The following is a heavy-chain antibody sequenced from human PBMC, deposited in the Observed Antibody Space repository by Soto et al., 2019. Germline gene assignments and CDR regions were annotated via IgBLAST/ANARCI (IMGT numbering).Heavy chain of an antibody. J-gene: IGHJ6*03. CDR1: GGSISSYY. CDR2: IYYSGST. CDR3: ARGRPQKGGYCSSTSCYSYYYYYMDV. D-gene: IGHD2-2*01. V-gene: IGHV4-59*01. Sequence: PSETLSLTCTVSGGSISSYYWSWIRRPPGKGLEWIGYIYYSGSTNYNPSLKSRVTISVDTSKNQFSLKLSSVTAADTAVYYCARGRPQKGGYCSSTSCYSYYYYYMDVWGKGTTVTVSS.